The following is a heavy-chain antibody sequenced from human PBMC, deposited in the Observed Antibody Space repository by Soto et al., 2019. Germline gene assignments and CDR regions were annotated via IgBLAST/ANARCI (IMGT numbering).Heavy chain of an antibody. CDR1: GYTFTSYF. CDR2: INPSGGST. V-gene: IGHV1-46*01. Sequence: ASVKVSCKASGYTFTSYFMHWVRQAPGQGLEWMGIINPSGGSTNYAQKFQGRVTMTRDTSTSTVYMELSSLRSEDTAVYYCGRGPFCSGGNCYSVFALDYWRQGILVTVSS. J-gene: IGHJ4*02. CDR3: GRGPFCSGGNCYSVFALDY. D-gene: IGHD2-15*01.